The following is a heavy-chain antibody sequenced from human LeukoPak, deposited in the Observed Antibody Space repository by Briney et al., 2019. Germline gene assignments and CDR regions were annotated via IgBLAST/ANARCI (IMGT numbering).Heavy chain of an antibody. Sequence: GSLILSCAASGFTFSSYAMSWGRQAPGKGLEWVSAISGSGGSTYYADSVKGRFTISRDNSKNTLYLQMNSLRAEDTAVYYCARDRGSSYYYYYMDVWGKGTTVTVSS. CDR2: ISGSGGST. V-gene: IGHV3-23*01. D-gene: IGHD6-6*01. CDR3: ARDRGSSYYYYYMDV. J-gene: IGHJ6*03. CDR1: GFTFSSYA.